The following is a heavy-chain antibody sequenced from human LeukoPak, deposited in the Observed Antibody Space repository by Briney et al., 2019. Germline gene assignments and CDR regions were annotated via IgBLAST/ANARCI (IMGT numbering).Heavy chain of an antibody. CDR3: ARSDDFWSGYYTGWFDP. J-gene: IGHJ5*02. Sequence: PSETLSLTCTVSGGSISSYYWSWIRQPAGKGLEWIGRIYTSGSTNYNPSLKSRVTMSVDTSKNQFSLKLSSVTAADTAVYYCARSDDFWSGYYTGWFDPWGQGTLVTVSS. CDR2: IYTSGST. V-gene: IGHV4-4*07. D-gene: IGHD3-3*01. CDR1: GGSISSYY.